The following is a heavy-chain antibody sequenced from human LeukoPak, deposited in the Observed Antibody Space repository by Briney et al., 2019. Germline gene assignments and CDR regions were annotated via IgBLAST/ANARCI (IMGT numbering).Heavy chain of an antibody. J-gene: IGHJ5*02. V-gene: IGHV5-51*01. CDR3: ARRGGTTDQPYNWFDP. CDR2: IYPGDSDT. CDR1: GYSFTSYW. D-gene: IGHD1-1*01. Sequence: GESLKISCKGSGYSFTSYWIGWVRQMPGKGLEWMGIIYPGDSDTRYSPSFQGQVTISADRSISTAYLQWSSLKASDTAMYYCARRGGTTDQPYNWFDPWGQGTLVTVSS.